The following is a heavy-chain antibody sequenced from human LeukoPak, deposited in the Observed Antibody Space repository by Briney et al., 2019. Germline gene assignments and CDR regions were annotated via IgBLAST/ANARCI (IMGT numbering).Heavy chain of an antibody. V-gene: IGHV4-39*07. Sequence: PSETLSLTCTVSGGSISSSGYYWGWIRQPPGKGLEWIGSIYHSGSTYYNPSLKSRVTISVDTSKNQFSLKLSSVTAADTAVYYCARAPSDSSGYSSYYYYMDVWGKGTTVTVSS. CDR1: GGSISSSGYY. CDR3: ARAPSDSSGYSSYYYYMDV. J-gene: IGHJ6*03. CDR2: IYHSGST. D-gene: IGHD3-22*01.